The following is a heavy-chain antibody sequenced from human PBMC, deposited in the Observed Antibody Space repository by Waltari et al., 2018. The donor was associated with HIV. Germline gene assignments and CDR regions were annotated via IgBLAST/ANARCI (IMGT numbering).Heavy chain of an antibody. CDR2: IIPIFGTA. CDR3: ARETNYYGSGGFDY. V-gene: IGHV1-69*01. D-gene: IGHD3-10*01. Sequence: QVQLVQSGAEVKKPGSSVKVSCKASEGTFSSYAISWVRQAPGQGLEWMGGIIPIFGTANYAQKFQGRVTITADESTSTAYMELSSLRSEDTAVYYCARETNYYGSGGFDYWGQGTLVTVSS. J-gene: IGHJ4*02. CDR1: EGTFSSYA.